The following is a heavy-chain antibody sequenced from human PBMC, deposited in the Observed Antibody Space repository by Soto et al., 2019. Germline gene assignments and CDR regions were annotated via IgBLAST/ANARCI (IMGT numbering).Heavy chain of an antibody. CDR1: GFTFSSYG. J-gene: IGHJ4*02. D-gene: IGHD5-18*01. V-gene: IGHV3-33*01. Sequence: GGSLRLSCAASGFTFSSYGIHWGRQAPGKGLEWVAVIWYDGSNKYYADSVKGRFTISRDNSKNTLYLQMNSLRAEDTAVYYCASGYSYGYPIDYGGQGTLVTGSS. CDR2: IWYDGSNK. CDR3: ASGYSYGYPIDY.